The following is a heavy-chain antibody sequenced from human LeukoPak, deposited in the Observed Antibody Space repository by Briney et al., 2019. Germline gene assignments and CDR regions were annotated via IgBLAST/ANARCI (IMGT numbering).Heavy chain of an antibody. Sequence: ASVKVSCKASGYTFTSYGISWVRQAPGQGLEWMGWISAYNGNTNYAQKLQGRVTMTTDTSTSTAYMELRSLRSDDTAVYYCARDLASSSWFSGSYSAFDYWGQGTLVTVSS. V-gene: IGHV1-18*01. CDR3: ARDLASSSWFSGSYSAFDY. CDR2: ISAYNGNT. J-gene: IGHJ4*02. D-gene: IGHD1-26*01. CDR1: GYTFTSYG.